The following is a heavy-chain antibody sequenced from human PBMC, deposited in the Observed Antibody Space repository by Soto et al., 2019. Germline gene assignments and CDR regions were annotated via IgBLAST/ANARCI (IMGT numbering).Heavy chain of an antibody. V-gene: IGHV3-23*01. CDR3: AKDLGYSSGSYYFDY. CDR1: GFTFSSYA. Sequence: GGSLRLSCVASGFTFSSYAMTWVRQAPGKGLEWVSTFSVADGATSYADSVKGRFTISRDNSKSTLYLQMDSLRAEDTAVYYCAKDLGYSSGSYYFDYWGQGTLVTVSS. D-gene: IGHD6-19*01. J-gene: IGHJ4*02. CDR2: FSVADGAT.